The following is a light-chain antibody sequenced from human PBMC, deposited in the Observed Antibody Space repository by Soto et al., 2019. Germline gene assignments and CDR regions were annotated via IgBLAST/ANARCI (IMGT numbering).Light chain of an antibody. CDR2: DAS. Sequence: EIVLTQSPATLSLSPGERATLSCRASQSVSSYLAWYQQNPGQAPRLLIYDASNRATGIPARFSGSGSGTDFTLTLRSLEPEDFAVYYCQQRSNWPPTFGQGTKVELK. CDR3: QQRSNWPPT. J-gene: IGKJ1*01. V-gene: IGKV3-11*01. CDR1: QSVSSY.